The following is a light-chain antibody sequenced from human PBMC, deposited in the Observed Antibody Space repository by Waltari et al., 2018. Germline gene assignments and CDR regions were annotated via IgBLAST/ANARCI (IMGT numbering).Light chain of an antibody. CDR2: GNS. Sequence: QSVLTQPPSVSGAPGQRVTISCTVTSSNTGPSDDLHWYQQLPGTAPKLLIYGNSNRPSGVPDRFSGSKSGTSASLAITGLQAEDEADYYCQSYDSSLSGSVFGGGTKLTVL. V-gene: IGLV1-40*01. J-gene: IGLJ3*02. CDR1: SSNTGPSDD. CDR3: QSYDSSLSGSV.